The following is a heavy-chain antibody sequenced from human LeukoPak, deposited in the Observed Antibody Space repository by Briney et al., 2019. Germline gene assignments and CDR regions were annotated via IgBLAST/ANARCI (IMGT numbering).Heavy chain of an antibody. Sequence: SVKVSCKASGGTFSSYAISWVRQAPGQGLEWMGGIIPIFGTANYAQKFQGRVTITADKSTSTAYMELSSLRSEDTAVYYCATSYSSGWHDAFDIWGQGTMVTVSS. J-gene: IGHJ3*02. CDR2: IIPIFGTA. D-gene: IGHD6-19*01. V-gene: IGHV1-69*06. CDR1: GGTFSSYA. CDR3: ATSYSSGWHDAFDI.